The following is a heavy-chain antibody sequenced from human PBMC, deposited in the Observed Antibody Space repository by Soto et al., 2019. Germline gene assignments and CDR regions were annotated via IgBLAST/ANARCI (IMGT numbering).Heavy chain of an antibody. CDR1: GYTFTSYD. J-gene: IGHJ5*02. CDR2: MNPNSGNT. CDR3: ARGLNYYGSGSYSPWFDP. V-gene: IGHV1-8*01. Sequence: ASVKVSCKASGYTFTSYDINWVRQATGQGLEWMGWMNPNSGNTGYAQKFQGRVTMTRNTSISTAYMELSSLRSEDTAVYYCARGLNYYGSGSYSPWFDPWGQGTLVTVSS. D-gene: IGHD3-10*01.